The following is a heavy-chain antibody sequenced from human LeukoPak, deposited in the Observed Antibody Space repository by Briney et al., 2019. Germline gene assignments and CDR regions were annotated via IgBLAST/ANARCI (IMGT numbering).Heavy chain of an antibody. V-gene: IGHV1-18*01. CDR1: GYTFTSYG. J-gene: IGHJ4*02. Sequence: ASVKVSCKASGYTFTSYGISWVRQAPGQGLEWMGWISAYNGNTNYAQKLQGGVTMTTDTSTSTAYMELRSLRSDDTAVYYCARVRYDILTGYYPPNFWGQGTLVTVSS. D-gene: IGHD3-9*01. CDR3: ARVRYDILTGYYPPNF. CDR2: ISAYNGNT.